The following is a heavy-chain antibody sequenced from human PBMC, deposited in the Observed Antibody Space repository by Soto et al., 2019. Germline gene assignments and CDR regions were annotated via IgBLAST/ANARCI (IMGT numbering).Heavy chain of an antibody. CDR2: ISGSGGSS. CDR3: AKEVSLGSTVDLGY. J-gene: IGHJ4*02. D-gene: IGHD7-27*01. CDR1: GFTFSIFA. V-gene: IGHV3-23*01. Sequence: PGGSLRLSCAASGFTFSIFAMSWVRQCPGKGLEWVSTISGSGGSSYYADAVKGRFNISRDNSMGTLYLQMKSLRVEDTAIYYCAKEVSLGSTVDLGYWGQGALVTVSS.